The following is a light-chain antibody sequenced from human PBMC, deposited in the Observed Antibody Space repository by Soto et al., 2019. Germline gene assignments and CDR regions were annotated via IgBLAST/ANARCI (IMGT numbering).Light chain of an antibody. CDR3: QQTSSTPT. J-gene: IGKJ4*01. V-gene: IGKV1-39*01. CDR2: AAS. CDR1: QSIRSY. Sequence: DIELTQTPSSLSASVGDRVTITCQASQSIRSYLNWYQQKPGKAPKLLIYAASSLQTGVSSRFSGSGSGTDFTLTISHLHPEDFATYYCQQTSSTPTFGGGTE.